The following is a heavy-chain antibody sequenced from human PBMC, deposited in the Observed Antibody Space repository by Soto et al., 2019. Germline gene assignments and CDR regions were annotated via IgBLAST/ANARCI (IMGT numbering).Heavy chain of an antibody. CDR1: GFTFSSYW. J-gene: IGHJ6*02. D-gene: IGHD3-16*01. Sequence: GGSLRLSCAASGFTFSSYWMHWVRQAPGKGLVWVSRINSDGSSTSYADSVRGRFTISRDNAKNTLYLQMNSLRAEDTAVYYCARGLKGYYGVDVWGQGTTVTVSS. V-gene: IGHV3-74*01. CDR3: ARGLKGYYGVDV. CDR2: INSDGSST.